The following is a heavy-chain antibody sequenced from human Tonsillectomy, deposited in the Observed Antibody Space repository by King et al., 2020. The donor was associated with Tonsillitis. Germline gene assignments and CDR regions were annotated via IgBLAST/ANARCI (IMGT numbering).Heavy chain of an antibody. CDR3: AKDHEEVPSTMAGN. J-gene: IGHJ4*02. D-gene: IGHD3-10*01. CDR2: ISASSGST. Sequence: VQLVESGGGLVQPGGSLRLSCTASGFTFSSYAMTWVRQAPGKGLEWVSAISASSGSTYYADSVKGRFTISRDNSKSTLFLQMDTLIAEDTAIYYCAKDHEEVPSTMAGNWGQGTLVTVSS. CDR1: GFTFSSYA. V-gene: IGHV3-23*04.